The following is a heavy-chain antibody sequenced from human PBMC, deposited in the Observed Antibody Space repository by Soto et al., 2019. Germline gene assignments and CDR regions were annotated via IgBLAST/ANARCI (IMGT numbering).Heavy chain of an antibody. Sequence: PGESLKISCLGSGYSFSTYWIAWVRQMPGKGLEWIGIIYPSDSDTRYSPSFQGHVSISADKSTDTAYLQWSSLRASDTAIYYCARQIYDSDTGPNFQYYFDSWGQGTPVTVSS. V-gene: IGHV5-51*01. D-gene: IGHD3-22*01. J-gene: IGHJ4*02. CDR2: IYPSDSDT. CDR3: ARQIYDSDTGPNFQYYFDS. CDR1: GYSFSTYW.